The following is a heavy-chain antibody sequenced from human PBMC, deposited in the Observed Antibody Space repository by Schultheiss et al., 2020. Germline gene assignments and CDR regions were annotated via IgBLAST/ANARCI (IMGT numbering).Heavy chain of an antibody. V-gene: IGHV4-59*05. CDR2: ICCGGAST. CDR1: GGSISSYY. Sequence: SETLSLTCSVSGGSISSYYWSWIRQPPGKGLEWVGSICCGGASTYYNPSLKSRVTISVDTSKNQFSLKLSSVTAADTAVYYCARHLHMGLRYCSVVNCPNWFDPWGQGTLVTVSS. J-gene: IGHJ5*02. D-gene: IGHD2-15*01. CDR3: ARHLHMGLRYCSVVNCPNWFDP.